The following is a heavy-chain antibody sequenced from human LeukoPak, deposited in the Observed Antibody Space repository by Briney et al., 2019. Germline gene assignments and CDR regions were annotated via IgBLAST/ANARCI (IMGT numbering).Heavy chain of an antibody. CDR3: ARDHSYDSSGYSDAFDI. D-gene: IGHD3-22*01. J-gene: IGHJ3*02. V-gene: IGHV3-21*01. Sequence: GGSLRLSCAASGFTFSNYNMNWVRQAPGKAMEWVSSITSSGTYIFYADSVKGRFTISRDNAKNSLYLQMDSLGPEDTAVYYCARDHSYDSSGYSDAFDIWGQGTMVTVSS. CDR2: ITSSGTYI. CDR1: GFTFSNYN.